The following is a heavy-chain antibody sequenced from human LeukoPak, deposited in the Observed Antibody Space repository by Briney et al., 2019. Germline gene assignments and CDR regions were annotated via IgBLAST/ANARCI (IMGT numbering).Heavy chain of an antibody. CDR3: ARQNMGQLVVDYFDF. Sequence: GESLKISCKGSGYSFTSYWIAWVRQMPGRGLEWMGIIYPDDSDTRYSPSFQGQVTISADKSINTAYLQWSSLKASDTAMYYCARQNMGQLVVDYFDFWGQGTLVTVSS. D-gene: IGHD6-6*01. CDR1: GYSFTSYW. J-gene: IGHJ4*02. CDR2: IYPDDSDT. V-gene: IGHV5-51*01.